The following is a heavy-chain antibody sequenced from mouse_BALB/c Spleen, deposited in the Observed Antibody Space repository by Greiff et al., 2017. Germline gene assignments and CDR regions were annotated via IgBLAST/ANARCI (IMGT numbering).Heavy chain of an antibody. CDR3: AREGRYDEAWFAY. V-gene: IGHV1-14*01. J-gene: IGHJ3*01. D-gene: IGHD2-14*01. CDR1: GYTFTSYV. Sequence: EVKLQESGPELVKPGASVKMSCKASGYTFTSYVMHWVKQKPGQGLEWIGYINPYNDGTKYNEKFKGKATLTSDKSSSTAYMELSSLTSEDSAVYYCAREGRYDEAWFAYWGQGTLVTVSA. CDR2: INPYNDGT.